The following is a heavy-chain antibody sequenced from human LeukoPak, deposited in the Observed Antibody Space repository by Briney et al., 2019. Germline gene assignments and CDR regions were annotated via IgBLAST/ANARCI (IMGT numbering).Heavy chain of an antibody. Sequence: SETLSLTCTVSGVSINNYFWSWIRQPPGKGLEWLGYVYYTGRTNYNPSLKSRVSISVDTSKNQFSLKLNSVTAADTAVYYCARDVPVQTSDAFDIWGQGTMVTVSS. V-gene: IGHV4-59*01. CDR3: ARDVPVQTSDAFDI. J-gene: IGHJ3*02. CDR2: VYYTGRT. CDR1: GVSINNYF.